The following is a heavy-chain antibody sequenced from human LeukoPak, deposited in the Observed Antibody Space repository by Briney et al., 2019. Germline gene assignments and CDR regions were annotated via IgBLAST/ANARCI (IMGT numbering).Heavy chain of an antibody. V-gene: IGHV1-69*02. J-gene: IGHJ4*02. CDR2: IIPILGIA. D-gene: IGHD5-12*01. CDR1: GGTFSSYT. CDR3: ARWKGYSGYGYYFDY. Sequence: SVKVSCKASGGTFSSYTMSWVRQAPGQGLEWMGRIIPILGIANYAQKFQGRVTITADKSTSTAYMELSSLRSEDTAVYYCARWKGYSGYGYYFDYWGQGTLVTVSS.